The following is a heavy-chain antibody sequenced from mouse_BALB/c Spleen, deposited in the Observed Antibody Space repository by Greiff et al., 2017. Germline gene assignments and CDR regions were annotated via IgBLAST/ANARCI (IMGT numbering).Heavy chain of an antibody. Sequence: EVQGVESGGGLVQPGGSRKLSCAASGFTFSDYGMAWVRQAPGKGPEWVAFISNLAYSIYYADTVTGRFTISRENAKNTLYLEMSSLRSEDTAMYYCARDRGIYYGNYEAWFAYWGQGTLVTVSA. J-gene: IGHJ3*01. CDR2: ISNLAYSI. D-gene: IGHD2-1*01. CDR1: GFTFSDYG. V-gene: IGHV5-15*02. CDR3: ARDRGIYYGNYEAWFAY.